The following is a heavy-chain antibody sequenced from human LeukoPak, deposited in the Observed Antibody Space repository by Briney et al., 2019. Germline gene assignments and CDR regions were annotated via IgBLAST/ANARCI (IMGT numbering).Heavy chain of an antibody. V-gene: IGHV3-23*01. CDR1: GFTFSNYA. Sequence: GGSLRLSCAASGFTFSNYAMSWVRQAPGKGLEWVSAISGSGGSTYYADSVKGRFTISRDNSKNTLYLQMNSLRAEDTAVYYCAKDRRRITMIVVVIRTVPVFDYWGQGTLVTVSS. CDR2: ISGSGGST. J-gene: IGHJ4*02. D-gene: IGHD3-22*01. CDR3: AKDRRRITMIVVVIRTVPVFDY.